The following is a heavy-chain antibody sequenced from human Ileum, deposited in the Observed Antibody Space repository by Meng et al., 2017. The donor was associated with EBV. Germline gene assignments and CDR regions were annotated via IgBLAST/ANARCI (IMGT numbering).Heavy chain of an antibody. D-gene: IGHD5-12*01. CDR3: AGGRAGYGGYKT. J-gene: IGHJ4*02. CDR2: ILSGST. Sequence: QGQRLGSGPGLGKPSKTLSLTCPVSSGSISSGDYHWSWIRQPPGKGLEWIGYILSGSTNYDPSLTNRVTISVDTSKNHFSLKLTSVTAADTAVYYCAGGRAGYGGYKTWGQGTLVTVSS. CDR1: SGSISSGDYH. V-gene: IGHV4-61*03.